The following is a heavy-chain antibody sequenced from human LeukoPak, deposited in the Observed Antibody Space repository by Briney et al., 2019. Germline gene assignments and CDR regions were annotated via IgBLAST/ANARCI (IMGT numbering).Heavy chain of an antibody. Sequence: SETLSLTCAVSGGSISSGGYSWSWIRQPPGKGLEWIGYIYHSGSTYYNPSLKSRVTISVDRSKNQFSLKLSSVTAADTAVYYCARGLCITMVQGVAHYFDYWGQGTLVTVSS. CDR2: IYHSGST. CDR1: GGSISSGGYS. CDR3: ARGLCITMVQGVAHYFDY. J-gene: IGHJ4*02. V-gene: IGHV4-30-2*01. D-gene: IGHD3-10*01.